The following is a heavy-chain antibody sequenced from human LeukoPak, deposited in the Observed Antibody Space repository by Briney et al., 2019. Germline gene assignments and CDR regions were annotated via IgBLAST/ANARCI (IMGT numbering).Heavy chain of an antibody. J-gene: IGHJ4*02. Sequence: SGPTLVNPTQTLTLTCTLSGLSLSTRGVGVSWIRQPPGKGLEWIGYIYDSGSTNSGSTKYNPSLKSRVTISVDTSKSQFSLKLRSVTASDTAVYYCARERAAIGTNWGDFFDYWGQGTLVTVSS. CDR1: GLSLSTRGVG. CDR2: IYDSGST. D-gene: IGHD6-13*01. CDR3: ARERAAIGTNWGDFFDY. V-gene: IGHV4-61*08.